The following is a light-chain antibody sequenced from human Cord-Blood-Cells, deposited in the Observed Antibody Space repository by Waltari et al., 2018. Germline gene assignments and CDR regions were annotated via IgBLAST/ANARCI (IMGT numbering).Light chain of an antibody. CDR1: QSVSSSY. CDR2: GAS. J-gene: IGKJ5*01. CDR3: QQYGSALIT. Sequence: IVSTTSPDTLSSSSGDRATLSCRASQSVSSSYLVWYQQKPGQAPWRLIYGASSRATGIPDRFSGSGSGTDFTLTISRLEPEDFAVYYCQQYGSALITFGQGTRLENK. V-gene: IGKV3-20*01.